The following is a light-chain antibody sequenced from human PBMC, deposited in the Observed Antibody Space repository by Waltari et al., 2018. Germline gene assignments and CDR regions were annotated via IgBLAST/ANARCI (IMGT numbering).Light chain of an antibody. V-gene: IGLV3-9*01. Sequence: SYDLTQPLSVSVALGQTARLTCGGNNIGSKVVHWYQQRPGPAPVLVLYRNNNRPPGLPERSSAANSGNTATLTISRAQAGDEDAFHCQVWDRSTALFGGGTKLTVL. CDR1: NIGSKV. J-gene: IGLJ2*01. CDR3: QVWDRSTAL. CDR2: RNN.